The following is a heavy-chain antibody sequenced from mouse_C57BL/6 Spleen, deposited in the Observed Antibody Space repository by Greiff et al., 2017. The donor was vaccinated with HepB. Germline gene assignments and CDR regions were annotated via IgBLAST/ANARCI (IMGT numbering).Heavy chain of an antibody. CDR1: GYTFTSYW. Sequence: VQLQQPGAELVMPGASVKLSCKASGYTFTSYWMHWVKQRPGQGLEWIGEIDPSDSYTNYNQKFKGKSTLTVDKSSSTAYMQLSSLTSEDSAVYYCARLRGTDYWGQGTTLTVSS. V-gene: IGHV1-69*01. D-gene: IGHD3-1*01. CDR2: IDPSDSYT. J-gene: IGHJ2*01. CDR3: ARLRGTDY.